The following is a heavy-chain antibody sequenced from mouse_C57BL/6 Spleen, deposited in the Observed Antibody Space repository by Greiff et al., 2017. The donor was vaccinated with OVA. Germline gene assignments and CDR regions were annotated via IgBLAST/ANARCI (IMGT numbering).Heavy chain of an antibody. D-gene: IGHD2-4*01. CDR3: ARSNDYDKEGHYYAMDY. CDR1: GYTFTDYY. V-gene: IGHV1-22*01. J-gene: IGHJ4*01. CDR2: INPNNGGT. Sequence: EVQLQQSGPELVKPGASVKMSCKASGYTFTDYYMHWVKQSHGKSLEWIGYINPNNGGTSYNQKFKGKATLTVNKSSSTAYMELRSLTSEDSAVYYCARSNDYDKEGHYYAMDYWGQGTSVTVSS.